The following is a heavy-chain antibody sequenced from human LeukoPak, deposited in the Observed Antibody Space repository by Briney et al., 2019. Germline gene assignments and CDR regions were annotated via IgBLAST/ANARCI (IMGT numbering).Heavy chain of an antibody. Sequence: TSETLSFTCTVSGGSINSYYWSWIRQPPGKGLEWIGYIYDSGSTNYNPSLKSRVTISVDTSKNQFSLKLSSVTAADTAVYYCACLTTADAFDIWGQGTMVTVSS. V-gene: IGHV4-59*01. J-gene: IGHJ3*02. D-gene: IGHD3-22*01. CDR3: ACLTTADAFDI. CDR1: GGSINSYY. CDR2: IYDSGST.